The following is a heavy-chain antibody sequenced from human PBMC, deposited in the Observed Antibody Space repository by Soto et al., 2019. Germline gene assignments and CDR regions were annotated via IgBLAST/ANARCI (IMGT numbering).Heavy chain of an antibody. CDR2: IGSGGST. V-gene: IGHV3-23*01. CDR1: GFTFSSYA. D-gene: IGHD4-17*01. J-gene: IGHJ4*02. CDR3: AKDLGSPTVVTPELEFDY. Sequence: GGSLRLSCAASGFTFSSYAMTWVRQAPGKGLEWVSAIGSGGSTYYADSVKGRFTISRDNSRNTLYLQMNSLRADDTAVYYCAKDLGSPTVVTPELEFDYWGQGTLVTVSS.